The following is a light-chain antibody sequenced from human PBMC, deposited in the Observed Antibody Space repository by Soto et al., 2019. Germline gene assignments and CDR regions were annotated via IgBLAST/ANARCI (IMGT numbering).Light chain of an antibody. J-gene: IGKJ5*01. CDR2: DAS. CDR1: QSLLHSNRYNY. Sequence: MTQSPLALPVTPGEPGSISCSSSQSLLHSNRYNYLDWYQQKPGKAPKLLIYDASSLEGGVPSRFSGSGSGTEFTLTISSLQPDDFATYFCQQYNSYPVTFGQGTRVEIK. V-gene: IGKV1-5*01. CDR3: QQYNSYPVT.